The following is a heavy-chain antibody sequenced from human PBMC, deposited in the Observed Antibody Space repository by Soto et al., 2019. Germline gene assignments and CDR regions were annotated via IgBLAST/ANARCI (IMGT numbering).Heavy chain of an antibody. CDR2: ISGSGGST. D-gene: IGHD3-10*01. J-gene: IGHJ4*02. V-gene: IGHV3-23*01. Sequence: HPGGSLRLSCAASGFTFSSYAMSWVRQAPGKGLEWVSAISGSGGSTYYADSVKGRFTISRDNSKNTLYLQMNSLRTEDTAVYYCAKSAELLWFGELLYSDNWGQGTLVTVSS. CDR3: AKSAELLWFGELLYSDN. CDR1: GFTFSSYA.